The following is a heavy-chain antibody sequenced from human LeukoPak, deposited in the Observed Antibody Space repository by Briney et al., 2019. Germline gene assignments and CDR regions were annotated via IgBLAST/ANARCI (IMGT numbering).Heavy chain of an antibody. CDR2: FDPEDGET. CDR1: GYTLTELS. Sequence: ASVKVSCKVSGYTLTELSMHWVRQAPGKGLEWMGGFDPEDGETIYAQKFQGRVTMTEDTSTDTAYMELSSLRSEDTAVYYCARDKGGYSGYDSAFDIWGQGTMVTVSS. D-gene: IGHD5-12*01. CDR3: ARDKGGYSGYDSAFDI. J-gene: IGHJ3*02. V-gene: IGHV1-24*01.